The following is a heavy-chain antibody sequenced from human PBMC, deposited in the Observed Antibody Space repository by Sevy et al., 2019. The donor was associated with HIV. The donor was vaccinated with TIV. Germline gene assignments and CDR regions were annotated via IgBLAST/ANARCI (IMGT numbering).Heavy chain of an antibody. Sequence: GGSLRLSCTASGFTFSDYAMSWFRQAPGKGLEWVGFIRSTAYSGTTEYAASVKGRFTISRDDSKSIAYLQMNSLKTEDTAVYYCTRALGIAARWYDPWGQGTLVTVSS. D-gene: IGHD6-6*01. CDR1: GFTFSDYA. V-gene: IGHV3-49*03. CDR2: IRSTAYSGTT. J-gene: IGHJ5*02. CDR3: TRALGIAARWYDP.